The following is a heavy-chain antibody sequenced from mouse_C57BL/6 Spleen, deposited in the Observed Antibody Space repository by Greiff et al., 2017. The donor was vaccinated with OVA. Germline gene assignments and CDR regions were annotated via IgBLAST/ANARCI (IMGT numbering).Heavy chain of an antibody. Sequence: EVKVVESGGGLVKPGGSLKLSCAASGFTFSSYAMSWVRQTPEKRLEWVATISDGGSYTYYPDNVKGRFTISRDNAKNNLYLQMSHLKSEDTAMYYCARDEDDDYDWFAYWGQGTLVTVSA. D-gene: IGHD2-4*01. CDR1: GFTFSSYA. J-gene: IGHJ3*01. V-gene: IGHV5-4*01. CDR3: ARDEDDDYDWFAY. CDR2: ISDGGSYT.